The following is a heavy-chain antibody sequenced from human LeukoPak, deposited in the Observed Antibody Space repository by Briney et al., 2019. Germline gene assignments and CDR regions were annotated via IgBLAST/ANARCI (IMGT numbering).Heavy chain of an antibody. J-gene: IGHJ4*02. CDR3: ARGSITDY. Sequence: VASVTVSCKASGGTFSSYAISWVRQATGQGLEWMGWMNPNSGNTGYAQKFQGRVTMTRNTSISTAYMELSSLRSEDTAVYYCARGSITDYWGQGTLVTVSS. V-gene: IGHV1-8*02. CDR1: GGTFSSYA. D-gene: IGHD2-2*01. CDR2: MNPNSGNT.